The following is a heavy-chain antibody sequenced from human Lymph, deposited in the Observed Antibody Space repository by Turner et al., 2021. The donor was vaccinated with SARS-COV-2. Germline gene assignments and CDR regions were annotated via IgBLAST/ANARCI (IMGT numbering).Heavy chain of an antibody. D-gene: IGHD3-3*01. CDR2: IYPGASDT. J-gene: IGHJ4*02. CDR1: GYSFTTYW. V-gene: IGHV5-51*01. CDR3: ARREWGGSLGHIDY. Sequence: EVRLVQSGAEVIKPGESLKISCKGSGYSFTTYWLGWVRQMPGKGLEGMGIIYPGASDTRYSPSCQGQVTISADKSISTAYLQWSSLKASDTAMYYCARREWGGSLGHIDYWGQGTLVTVS.